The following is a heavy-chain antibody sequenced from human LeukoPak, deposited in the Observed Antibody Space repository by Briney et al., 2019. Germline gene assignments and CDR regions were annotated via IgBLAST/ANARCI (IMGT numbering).Heavy chain of an antibody. CDR1: GFAFNTYS. J-gene: IGHJ4*02. CDR2: ISRSSSTI. Sequence: PGGSLRLSCAASGFAFNTYSMNWVRQAPGKGLEWLSFISRSSSTIYYADSVKGRFTISRDNAKNSLYLQMNSLRDEDTAVYYCARDRGYYFDYRGQGTLVTVSS. V-gene: IGHV3-48*02. CDR3: ARDRGYYFDY.